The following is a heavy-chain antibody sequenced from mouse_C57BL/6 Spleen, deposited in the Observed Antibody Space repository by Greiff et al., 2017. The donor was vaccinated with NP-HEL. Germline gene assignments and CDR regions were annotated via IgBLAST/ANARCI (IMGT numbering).Heavy chain of an antibody. CDR2: IYPRSGNT. V-gene: IGHV1-81*01. Sequence: VQLQQSGAELARPGASVKLSCKASGYTFTSYGISWVKQRTGQGLEWIGEIYPRSGNTYYNEKFKGKATLTADKSSSTAYMELRSLTSEDSAVYFCARRSITTEFAYWGQGTLVTVSA. D-gene: IGHD1-2*01. CDR3: ARRSITTEFAY. J-gene: IGHJ3*01. CDR1: GYTFTSYG.